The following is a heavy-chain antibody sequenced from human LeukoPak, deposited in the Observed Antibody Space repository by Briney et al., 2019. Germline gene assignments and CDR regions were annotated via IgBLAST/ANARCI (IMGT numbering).Heavy chain of an antibody. CDR2: IYPGDSDT. Sequence: GASLKISCRGSGYSFTSYWIGWVRQLPGKGLEWMGIIYPGDSDTRYSPSFQGQVTISADKSISTAYLQWSSLKASDTAMYYCASTMVRGWPEIDYWGQGTLVTVSS. CDR1: GYSFTSYW. V-gene: IGHV5-51*01. J-gene: IGHJ4*02. D-gene: IGHD3-10*01. CDR3: ASTMVRGWPEIDY.